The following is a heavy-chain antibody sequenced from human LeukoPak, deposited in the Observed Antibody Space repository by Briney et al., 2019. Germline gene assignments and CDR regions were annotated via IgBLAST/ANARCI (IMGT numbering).Heavy chain of an antibody. CDR3: AKGSPGLKSDY. CDR1: GFTFSSYS. Sequence: GGSLRLSCAASGFTFSSYSMNWVRQAPGKGLEWVSAISGNGGNTYYADSVKGRFTISRDNSKNTLYLQMNSLRAEDTAVYYCAKGSPGLKSDYWGQGTLVTVSS. CDR2: ISGNGGNT. J-gene: IGHJ4*02. D-gene: IGHD3-10*01. V-gene: IGHV3-23*01.